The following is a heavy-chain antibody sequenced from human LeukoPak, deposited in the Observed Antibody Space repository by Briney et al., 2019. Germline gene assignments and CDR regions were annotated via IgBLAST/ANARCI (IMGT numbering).Heavy chain of an antibody. V-gene: IGHV3-23*01. CDR1: GFTFSSYG. CDR2: ISGSGGST. J-gene: IGHJ4*02. Sequence: GGSLRLSCAASGFTFSSYGMSWVRQAPGKGLEWVSAISGSGGSTYYADSVKGRFTISRDNSKNTLYLQMNSLRAEDTAVYYCAKTPRLGYCSSTSCYAQDPHDTKMYYFDYWGQGTLVTVSS. CDR3: AKTPRLGYCSSTSCYAQDPHDTKMYYFDY. D-gene: IGHD2-2*01.